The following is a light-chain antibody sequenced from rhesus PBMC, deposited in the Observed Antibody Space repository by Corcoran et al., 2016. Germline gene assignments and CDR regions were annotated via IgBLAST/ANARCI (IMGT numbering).Light chain of an antibody. CDR2: GVS. J-gene: IGKJ2*01. CDR3: QQYSSWYS. CDR1: QSVSSS. Sequence: EIVMTQSPATLSLSPGERATLSCRASQSVSSSLAWYQQKPGQAPRLLLFGVSSRARGIPDRFSGSGSGKQFSLTISSLEPEDFAVYYCQQYSSWYSFGQGTKVEIK. V-gene: IGKV3-42*03.